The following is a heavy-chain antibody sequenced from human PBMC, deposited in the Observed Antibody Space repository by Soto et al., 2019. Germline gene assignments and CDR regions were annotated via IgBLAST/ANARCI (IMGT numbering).Heavy chain of an antibody. D-gene: IGHD6-6*01. CDR3: ARVDRGSSLFYYYYGMDV. CDR1: GVTFSSYC. J-gene: IGHJ6*02. Sequence: GSLRLSCAAAGVTFSSYCLPRVRQAPSKGLGGGAVKRVNGSSKNQADSVKGRFTISRDNYKNKLYLQMDSLRAEDTAVYYCARVDRGSSLFYYYYGMDVWGQGTTVTVSS. V-gene: IGHV3-33*01. CDR2: KRVNGSSK.